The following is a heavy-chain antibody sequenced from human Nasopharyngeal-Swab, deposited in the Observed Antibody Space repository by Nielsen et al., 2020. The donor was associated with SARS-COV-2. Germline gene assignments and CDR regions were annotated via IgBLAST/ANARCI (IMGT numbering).Heavy chain of an antibody. CDR2: INHRGST. J-gene: IGHJ6*02. Sequence: SETLSLTCAVYGGSFSGYYWSWIRQPPGKGLEWIGEINHRGSTNYNPSPKSRVTISLDTSKNQFSLKLSSLTAADTAVYYCARHLRILYDFWSGYYLPGGMDVWGQGTTGTVSS. D-gene: IGHD3-3*01. CDR1: GGSFSGYY. V-gene: IGHV4-34*01. CDR3: ARHLRILYDFWSGYYLPGGMDV.